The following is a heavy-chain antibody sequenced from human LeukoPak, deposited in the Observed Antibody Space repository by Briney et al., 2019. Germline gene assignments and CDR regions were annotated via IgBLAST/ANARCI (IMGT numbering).Heavy chain of an antibody. CDR1: GFTFNSYG. CDR3: AKNIRGYCYGYFDY. CDR2: ISYDGSNK. J-gene: IGHJ4*02. V-gene: IGHV3-30*18. Sequence: PGGSLRLSCAASGFTFNSYGMHWVREAPGKGLEWGEVISYDGSNKYYADSVKRRFTISRDNSKNTLYLQMNSLRAEETAVYYCAKNIRGYCYGYFDYWGQGTLVTVSS. D-gene: IGHD5-18*01.